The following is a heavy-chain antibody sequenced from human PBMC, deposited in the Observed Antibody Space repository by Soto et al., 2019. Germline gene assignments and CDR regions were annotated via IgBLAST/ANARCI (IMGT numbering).Heavy chain of an antibody. J-gene: IGHJ5*02. CDR2: IIPIFGTA. CDR3: ASSLRFLEWSGWFDP. Sequence: QVQLVQSGAEVKKPGSSVKVSCKASGGTFSSYAISWVRQAPGQGLEWMGGIIPIFGTANYAQKFQGRVTIXXDXSXXTAYMELSSLRSEDTAVYYCASSLRFLEWSGWFDPWGQGTLVTVSS. CDR1: GGTFSSYA. V-gene: IGHV1-69*12. D-gene: IGHD3-3*01.